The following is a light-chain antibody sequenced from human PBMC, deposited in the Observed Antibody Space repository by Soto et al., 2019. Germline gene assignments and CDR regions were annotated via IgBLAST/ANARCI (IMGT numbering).Light chain of an antibody. Sequence: EIVLTQSPGTLSLSPGERATLSCRASQSVSSGYLAWYQQKPGQAPRLLIHDAANRAIGIPDRFSGSGSGTDFTLTISRLEPEDFAVYYCLQYGRSPYTFGQGTKLEIK. CDR3: LQYGRSPYT. CDR1: QSVSSGY. CDR2: DAA. V-gene: IGKV3-20*01. J-gene: IGKJ2*01.